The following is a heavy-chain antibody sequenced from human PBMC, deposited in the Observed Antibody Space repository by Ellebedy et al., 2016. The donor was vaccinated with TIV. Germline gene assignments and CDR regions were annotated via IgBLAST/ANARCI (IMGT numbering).Heavy chain of an antibody. CDR1: GYTFTSYG. Sequence: AASVKVSCKASGYTFTSYGFSWARQAPGQGLEWMGWISAYNGNTNYAQKLQGRVTMTTDTSTSTAYMELRSLRSDDTAVYYCARDFRRVVGATREFDYWGQGTLVTVSS. CDR3: ARDFRRVVGATREFDY. D-gene: IGHD1-26*01. V-gene: IGHV1-18*04. CDR2: ISAYNGNT. J-gene: IGHJ4*02.